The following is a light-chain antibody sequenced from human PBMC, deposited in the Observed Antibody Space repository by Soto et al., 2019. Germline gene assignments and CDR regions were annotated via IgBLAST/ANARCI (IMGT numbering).Light chain of an antibody. J-gene: IGLJ2*01. Sequence: QSVLTQPASASGTPGQRVTISCSGTSSNIGSNYVYWYQQLPGTVPQLLIYRNSERPSGVPDRFAGSKSGTSASLAISGLRSEDEADYYGAAWDDSLRGVVFGGGTKLTVL. CDR1: SSNIGSNY. V-gene: IGLV1-47*01. CDR3: AAWDDSLRGVV. CDR2: RNS.